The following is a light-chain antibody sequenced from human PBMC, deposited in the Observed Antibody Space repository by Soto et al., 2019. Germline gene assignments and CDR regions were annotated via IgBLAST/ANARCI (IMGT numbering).Light chain of an antibody. CDR1: QSVSSNS. CDR2: GAS. J-gene: IGKJ5*01. V-gene: IGKV3-20*01. Sequence: EIVLTQSPGTLSLSPVERATLSCRASQSVSSNSLAWYQQKPGQAARLLIYGASSRATAIPDRFSGSGSGTDFTLTVTRLEPEDFAVYYCQQYGGSPITFGQGTRLEIK. CDR3: QQYGGSPIT.